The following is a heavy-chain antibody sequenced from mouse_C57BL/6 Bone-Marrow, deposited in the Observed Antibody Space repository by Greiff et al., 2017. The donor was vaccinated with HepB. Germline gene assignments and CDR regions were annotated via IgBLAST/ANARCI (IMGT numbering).Heavy chain of an antibody. V-gene: IGHV7-3*01. CDR2: IRNKANGYTT. J-gene: IGHJ1*03. CDR3: ARFPYYYGSSYYWYFDV. Sequence: EVKVEESGGGLVQPGGSLSLSCAASGFTFTDYYMSWVRQPPGKALEWLGFIRNKANGYTTEYSASVKGRFTISRDNSQSILYLQMNALRAEDSATYYCARFPYYYGSSYYWYFDVWGTGTTVTVSS. CDR1: GFTFTDYY. D-gene: IGHD1-1*01.